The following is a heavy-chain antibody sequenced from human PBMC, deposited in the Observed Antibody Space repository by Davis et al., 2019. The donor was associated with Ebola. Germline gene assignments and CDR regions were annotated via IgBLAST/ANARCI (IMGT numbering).Heavy chain of an antibody. Sequence: HTGGSLRLSCAASGFTFNNYWMHWVRQTPGKGLVWVSRINGDGSSTSYADSVKGRFTISRDNSKNTLYLQMNSLRAEDTAVYYCAKIEAYGSGNYFEYWGQGTLVTISS. D-gene: IGHD3-10*01. V-gene: IGHV3-74*01. CDR1: GFTFNNYW. J-gene: IGHJ4*02. CDR3: AKIEAYGSGNYFEY. CDR2: INGDGSST.